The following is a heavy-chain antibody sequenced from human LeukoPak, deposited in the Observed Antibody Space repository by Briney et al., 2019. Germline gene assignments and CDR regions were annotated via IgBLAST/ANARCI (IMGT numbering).Heavy chain of an antibody. J-gene: IGHJ4*02. D-gene: IGHD6-6*01. Sequence: GASVKVSCKASGYTFTSYFMHWVRRAPGQGLEWMGIINPSGGSTSYAQKFQGRVTMTRDTSTSTVYVELSSLRSEDTAVYYCARTAGRTFDYWGQGTLVTVSS. CDR1: GYTFTSYF. V-gene: IGHV1-46*01. CDR2: INPSGGST. CDR3: ARTAGRTFDY.